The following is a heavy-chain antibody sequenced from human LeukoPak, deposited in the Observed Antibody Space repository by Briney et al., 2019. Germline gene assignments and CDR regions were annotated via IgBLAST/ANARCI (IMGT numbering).Heavy chain of an antibody. CDR3: AKDSGRWVKGYYYYCYMDV. CDR2: ISGSGGST. D-gene: IGHD2-21*01. Sequence: GGSLRLSRAASGFTFSSYAMSWVRQAPGKGLEWVSAISGSGGSTYYADSVKGRFTISRDNSKNTLYLQMNSLRAEDTAVYYCAKDSGRWVKGYYYYCYMDVWGKGTTVTISS. J-gene: IGHJ6*03. CDR1: GFTFSSYA. V-gene: IGHV3-23*01.